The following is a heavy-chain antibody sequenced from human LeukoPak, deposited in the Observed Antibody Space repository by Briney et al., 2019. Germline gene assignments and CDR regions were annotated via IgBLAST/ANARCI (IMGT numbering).Heavy chain of an antibody. J-gene: IGHJ4*02. D-gene: IGHD3-10*01. CDR1: GFTFSTYA. V-gene: IGHV3-23*03. CDR2: LYAGGST. CDR3: AKGKDASGNLLDY. Sequence: GGSLRLSCAASGFTFSTYAMSWVRRAPGKGLEWVSVLYAGGSTYYADSVKGRFTISRDNSKNTLYLQMNSLRADDTAVYYCAKGKDASGNLLDYWGQGTLVTVSS.